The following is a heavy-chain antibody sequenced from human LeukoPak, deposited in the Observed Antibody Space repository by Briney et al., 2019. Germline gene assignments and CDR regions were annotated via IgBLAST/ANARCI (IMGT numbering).Heavy chain of an antibody. D-gene: IGHD2-21*02. Sequence: GGSLRLSCAASGFTVNRSYMNWVRHAPGKGLDWLSVIYSGGNTNYADCVKGRFTISRDNSKNMVYLQKNSLRADDAAVYYCVRGGTSVTAPFWGQGTMVTVSS. CDR1: GFTVNRSY. J-gene: IGHJ3*01. CDR3: VRGGTSVTAPF. CDR2: IYSGGNT. V-gene: IGHV3-66*01.